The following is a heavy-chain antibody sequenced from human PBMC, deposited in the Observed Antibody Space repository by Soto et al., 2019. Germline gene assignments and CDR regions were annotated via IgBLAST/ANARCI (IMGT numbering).Heavy chain of an antibody. V-gene: IGHV6-1*01. CDR1: GDSVSSNSAA. D-gene: IGHD6-13*01. CDR2: TYYRSKWYN. J-gene: IGHJ4*02. Sequence: SQTLSLTCAISGDSVSSNSAAWNWIRQSPSRGLEWLGRTYYRSKWYNDYAVSVKSRITINPDTSKNQFSLQLNSVTPEDTAVYYCARGVIGSSSWYASSYYFDYWGQGTLVTAPQ. CDR3: ARGVIGSSSWYASSYYFDY.